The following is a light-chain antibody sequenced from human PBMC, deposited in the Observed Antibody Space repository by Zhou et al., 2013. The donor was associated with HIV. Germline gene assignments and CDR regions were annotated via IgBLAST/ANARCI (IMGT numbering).Light chain of an antibody. Sequence: EIVLTQSPGTLSLSPGERATLSCRASQIVSSSYLAWYQQKPGQAPRLLIYAASSRATGIPDRFSGSGSGTDFTLTISSLEPEDFAVYYCQQRSDWPSTFGQGTRLEIK. J-gene: IGKJ5*01. CDR3: QQRSDWPST. V-gene: IGKV3D-20*02. CDR1: QIVSSSY. CDR2: AAS.